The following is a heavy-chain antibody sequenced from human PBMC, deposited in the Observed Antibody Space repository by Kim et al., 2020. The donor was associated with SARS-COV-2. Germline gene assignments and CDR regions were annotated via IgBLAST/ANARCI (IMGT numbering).Heavy chain of an antibody. V-gene: IGHV1-8*01. CDR1: GYTFTSYD. D-gene: IGHD5-18*01. CDR2: MNPNSGNT. CDR3: ARTLQLWPVNYYYYYGMDV. Sequence: ASVKVSCKASGYTFTSYDINWVRQATGQGLEWMGWMNPNSGNTGYAQKFQGRVTMTRNTSISTAYMELSSLRSEDTAVYYCARTLQLWPVNYYYYYGMDVWGQGTTVTVSS. J-gene: IGHJ6*02.